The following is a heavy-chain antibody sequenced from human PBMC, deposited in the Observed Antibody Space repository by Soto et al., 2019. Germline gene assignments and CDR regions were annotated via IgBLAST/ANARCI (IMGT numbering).Heavy chain of an antibody. CDR3: ARLGTPRPRTDNWFDP. CDR1: GYTFTSYG. CDR2: ISAYNGNT. Sequence: GASVKVSCKASGYTFTSYGISWVRQAPGQGLEWMGWISAYNGNTNYAQKLQGRVTMTTDTSTSTAYMELRSLRSDDTAVYYCARLGTPRPRTDNWFDPWGQGTLVTVSS. J-gene: IGHJ5*02. V-gene: IGHV1-18*01.